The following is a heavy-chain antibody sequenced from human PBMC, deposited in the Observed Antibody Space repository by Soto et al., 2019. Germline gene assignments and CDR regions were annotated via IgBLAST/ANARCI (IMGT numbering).Heavy chain of an antibody. Sequence: SETLSLTCSVSGASISSLNWNWVRQPAGKGPEWVGRLNIAGTINYNPSLKSRITMSMDTSKNQISLHLRSVTAADTAIYYCARDRGEYTSSWFWYFSHWGHGTLVTVSS. J-gene: IGHJ2*01. CDR3: ARDRGEYTSSWFWYFSH. D-gene: IGHD6-13*01. CDR1: GASISSLN. CDR2: LNIAGTI. V-gene: IGHV4-4*07.